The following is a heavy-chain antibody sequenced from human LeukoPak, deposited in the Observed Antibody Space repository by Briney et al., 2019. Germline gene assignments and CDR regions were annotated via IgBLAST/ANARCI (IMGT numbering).Heavy chain of an antibody. CDR2: IWYDGSNK. J-gene: IGHJ4*02. CDR1: GFTFSSYG. V-gene: IGHV3-33*01. CDR3: ARTGSTCFDY. D-gene: IGHD2-2*01. Sequence: PGRSLRLSCAASGFTFSSYGMHWVRQAPGKGLEWVAVIWYDGSNKYYADSAKGRFTISRDNSKNTLYLQMNSLRAEDTAVYYCARTGSTCFDYWGQGTLVTVSS.